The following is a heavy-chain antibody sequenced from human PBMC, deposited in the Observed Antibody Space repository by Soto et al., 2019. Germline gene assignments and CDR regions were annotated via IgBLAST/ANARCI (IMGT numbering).Heavy chain of an antibody. D-gene: IGHD3-16*01. CDR1: GNTFTYRY. Sequence: QMQLVQSGAEVKKTGSSVTVSCKALGNTFTYRYLHWVRQAPGQALEWMGWITPFNGDVHYARKCHAGDTITRDSCVRAAYMRMSGLRSEHSAMYYCACGGPGSSPFTSEPPYLWGQGTLVTVPS. CDR2: ITPFNGDV. V-gene: IGHV1-45*01. CDR3: ACGGPGSSPFTSEPPYL. J-gene: IGHJ5*02.